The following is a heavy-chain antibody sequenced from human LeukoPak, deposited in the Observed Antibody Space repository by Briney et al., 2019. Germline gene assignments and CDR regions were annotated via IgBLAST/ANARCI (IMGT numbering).Heavy chain of an antibody. V-gene: IGHV1-2*02. J-gene: IGHJ4*02. Sequence: ASVKVSCKPSGYTFTVNYLHWVRQAPGQGHEWVGWMNPNSGVTGYAQNFQGRVTMTRDMSISTAYMELSSLTSDDTAVYYCTRGAGTSWFDYWGQGSLVTVSS. D-gene: IGHD2-2*01. CDR1: GYTFTVNY. CDR2: MNPNSGVT. CDR3: TRGAGTSWFDY.